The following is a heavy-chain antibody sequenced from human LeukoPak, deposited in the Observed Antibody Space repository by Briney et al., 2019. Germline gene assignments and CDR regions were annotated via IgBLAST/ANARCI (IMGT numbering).Heavy chain of an antibody. V-gene: IGHV4-4*07. Sequence: SETLSLTCTVSGGSISSHYWSWIRQPAGKGPEWIGRINNSGTTIYNPSLTGRTTMSVDTTKNQVSLKLNSVTVADTAVYYCARVEGAGWGCLDYWGQGTLVTVSS. J-gene: IGHJ4*02. CDR3: ARVEGAGWGCLDY. CDR2: INNSGTT. D-gene: IGHD6-19*01. CDR1: GGSISSHY.